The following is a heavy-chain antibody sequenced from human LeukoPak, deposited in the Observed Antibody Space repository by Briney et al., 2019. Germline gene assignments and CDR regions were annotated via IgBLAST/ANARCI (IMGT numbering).Heavy chain of an antibody. CDR3: AKGADYYDSTRSFGY. Sequence: TGGSLRLSCGASGFTFSSYGMHWVRQAPGKGLEWVAFIRFVGSNKYYAHSVKGRFTISRDNSKNTLYLQMNSLRAEDTAVYYCAKGADYYDSTRSFGYWGQGTLVTVSS. D-gene: IGHD3-22*01. J-gene: IGHJ4*02. CDR1: GFTFSSYG. CDR2: IRFVGSNK. V-gene: IGHV3-30*02.